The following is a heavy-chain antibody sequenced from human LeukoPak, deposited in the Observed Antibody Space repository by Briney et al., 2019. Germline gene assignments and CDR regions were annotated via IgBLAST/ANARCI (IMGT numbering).Heavy chain of an antibody. D-gene: IGHD1-26*01. CDR1: GFTFSDYY. Sequence: PGGSLGLSCAASGFTFSDYYMSWIRQAPGKGLEWVSYISSSGRTIYYADSVKGRFTISSDNAKNSLYLQMNSLRAEDTAVYYCASVSPDTGSYDYWGQGTLVTVSS. CDR2: ISSSGRTI. V-gene: IGHV3-11*01. J-gene: IGHJ4*02. CDR3: ASVSPDTGSYDY.